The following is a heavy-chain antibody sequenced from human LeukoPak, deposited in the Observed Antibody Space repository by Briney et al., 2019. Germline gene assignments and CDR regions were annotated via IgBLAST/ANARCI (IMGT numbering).Heavy chain of an antibody. J-gene: IGHJ4*02. D-gene: IGHD3-22*01. CDR2: VSGSGGST. CDR3: AKHYYDSTGYASFDY. V-gene: IGHV3-23*01. CDR1: GFTFSSYG. Sequence: GGTLRLSCAASGFTFSSYGMNWVRQAPGKGLEWVSSVSGSGGSTYYGDAVKGRFTISRDDSKNTLYLHMNSLRAEDTAIFYCAKHYYDSTGYASFDYWGQGTLVTVSS.